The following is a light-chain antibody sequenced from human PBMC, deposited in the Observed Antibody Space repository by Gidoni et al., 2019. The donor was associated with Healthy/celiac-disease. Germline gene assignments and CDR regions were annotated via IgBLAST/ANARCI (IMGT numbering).Light chain of an antibody. V-gene: IGKV1-33*01. CDR3: QQYDNLLMYX. CDR2: DAS. CDR1: QDISNY. J-gene: IGKJ2*01. Sequence: DIQMTQSPSSLSASVGDRVTITSQASQDISNYLNWYQQKPGKAPKLLIYDASNLETGVPSRFSGSGSGTDFTFTISSLQPEDIATYYCQQYDNLLMYXVXQGTKLEIK.